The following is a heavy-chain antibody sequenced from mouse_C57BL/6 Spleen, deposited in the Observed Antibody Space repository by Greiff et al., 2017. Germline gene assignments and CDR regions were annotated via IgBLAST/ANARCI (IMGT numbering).Heavy chain of an antibody. CDR1: GYAFSSYW. CDR2: INPYNGDT. J-gene: IGHJ3*01. D-gene: IGHD1-1*01. CDR3: ATRYGSSYVGFAY. V-gene: IGHV1-20*01. Sequence: VQLKQSGAELVKPGASVKISCKASGYAFSSYWMNWVKQRPGKGLEWIGRINPYNGDTFYNQKFKGKATLTVDKSSSTAHMELRSLTSEDSAVYYCATRYGSSYVGFAYWGQGTLVTVSA.